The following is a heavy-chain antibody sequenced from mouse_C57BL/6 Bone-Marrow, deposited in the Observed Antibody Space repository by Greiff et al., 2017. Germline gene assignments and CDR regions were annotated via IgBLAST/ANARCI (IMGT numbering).Heavy chain of an antibody. Sequence: VQLQQPGAELVKPGASVKLSCKASGYTFTSYWMHWVKQRPGQGLEWIGMIHPNSGSTNYNEKFKSKATLTVDKSSSTAYMQLSSLTSEDSAVYYGARGLRLPPWLAYWGQGTLVTVSA. CDR3: ARGLRLPPWLAY. V-gene: IGHV1-64*01. D-gene: IGHD3-2*02. J-gene: IGHJ3*01. CDR1: GYTFTSYW. CDR2: IHPNSGST.